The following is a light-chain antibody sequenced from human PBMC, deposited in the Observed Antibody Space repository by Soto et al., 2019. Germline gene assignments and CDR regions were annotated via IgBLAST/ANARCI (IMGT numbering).Light chain of an antibody. V-gene: IGLV2-14*01. CDR2: DVS. CDR3: SSSTSASTPLV. Sequence: QSALTQPASVSGSPGQSITISCTGTGSDVGGYNYVSWYQQHPGKAPKVMIYDVSNRPSGVSNRFSGSKSGNTASLTISGLPAEDDDDYYCSSSTSASTPLVFGGGTKLTVL. CDR1: GSDVGGYNY. J-gene: IGLJ2*01.